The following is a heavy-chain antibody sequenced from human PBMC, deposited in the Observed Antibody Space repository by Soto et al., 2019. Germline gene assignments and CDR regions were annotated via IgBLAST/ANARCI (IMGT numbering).Heavy chain of an antibody. V-gene: IGHV3-23*01. CDR2: ISDSGDST. Sequence: GGSLRLSCAASGFTFSSKGMNWVRQAPGKGLEWVSGISDSGDSTYYADSVKGRFTISRDNSKNTLYLQMNSLRAEDTAVYYCAKDGCTTTNCRYYYYYYMDVWGKGTTVTVSS. D-gene: IGHD2-2*01. CDR3: AKDGCTTTNCRYYYYYYMDV. J-gene: IGHJ6*03. CDR1: GFTFSSKG.